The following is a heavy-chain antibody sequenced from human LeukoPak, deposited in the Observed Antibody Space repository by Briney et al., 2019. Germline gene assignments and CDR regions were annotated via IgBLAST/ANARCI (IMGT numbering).Heavy chain of an antibody. J-gene: IGHJ3*02. CDR3: ARGYSGYDWAFDI. Sequence: SETLSLTCAVYGGSFSGYYWSWIRQPAGKGLEWIGRIYTSGSTNYNPSLKSRVTISVDTSKNQFSLKLSSVTAADTAVYYCARGYSGYDWAFDIWGQGTMVTVSS. CDR1: GGSFSGYY. V-gene: IGHV4-59*10. D-gene: IGHD5-12*01. CDR2: IYTSGST.